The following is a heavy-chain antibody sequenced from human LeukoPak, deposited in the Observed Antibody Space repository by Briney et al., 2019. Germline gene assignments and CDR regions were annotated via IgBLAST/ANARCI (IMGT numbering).Heavy chain of an antibody. J-gene: IGHJ6*03. CDR2: IYYSGST. V-gene: IGHV4-59*01. Sequence: SETLSLTRTVSGGSISSYYWSWIRQPPGKGLEWIGYIYYSGSTNYNPSLKSRVTISVDTSKNQFSLKLSSVTAADTAVYYCARGGLATVNYYYYYMDVWGKGITVTVSS. D-gene: IGHD4-11*01. CDR1: GGSISSYY. CDR3: ARGGLATVNYYYYYMDV.